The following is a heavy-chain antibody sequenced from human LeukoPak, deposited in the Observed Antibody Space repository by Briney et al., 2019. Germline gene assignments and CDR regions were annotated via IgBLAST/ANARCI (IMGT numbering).Heavy chain of an antibody. D-gene: IGHD1-14*01. CDR3: ARHGTISSESYFDY. J-gene: IGHJ4*02. Sequence: SETLSLTCSLSGGSVSSYYWSWIRQSPGKGLEWIGYIHNSGRTNYNPSLKSRVTGFVDTSKNQVSLRLSSVTAADTAVYYCARHGTISSESYFDYWGQGALVTVSS. V-gene: IGHV4-59*08. CDR1: GGSVSSYY. CDR2: IHNSGRT.